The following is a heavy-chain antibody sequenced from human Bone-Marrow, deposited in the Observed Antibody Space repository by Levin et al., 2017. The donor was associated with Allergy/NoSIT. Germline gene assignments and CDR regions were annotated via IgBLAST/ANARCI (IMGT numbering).Heavy chain of an antibody. CDR1: GVSISNYY. V-gene: IGHV4-59*01. CDR2: IYYSGST. D-gene: IGHD3-22*01. Sequence: PSETLSLTCSVSGVSISNYYWSWIRQAPGKGLEWIGYIYYSGSTNYNPSLKSRVTISVDTSKNQFSLKLSSVTAADTAVYYCARGGENSDYYYPRADEFDIWGQGTMVTVSS. CDR3: ARGGENSDYYYPRADEFDI. J-gene: IGHJ3*02.